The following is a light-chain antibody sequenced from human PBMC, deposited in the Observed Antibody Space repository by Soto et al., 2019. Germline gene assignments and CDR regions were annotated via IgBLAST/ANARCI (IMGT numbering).Light chain of an antibody. CDR3: QQYSDNGT. Sequence: DIQMTQSHSTLSASVGDRVTITSRASQSISSWLAWYQQKPGTAPNLLIYKPSTLQSGVPSRFSGSGSGTEFPLTISSLQPDDSATYYCQQYSDNGTFGQGTQVEIK. CDR2: KPS. CDR1: QSISSW. J-gene: IGKJ1*01. V-gene: IGKV1-5*03.